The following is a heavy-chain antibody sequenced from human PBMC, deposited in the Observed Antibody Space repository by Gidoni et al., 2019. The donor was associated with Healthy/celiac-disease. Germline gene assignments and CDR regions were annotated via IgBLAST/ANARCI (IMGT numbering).Heavy chain of an antibody. Sequence: EVQLLESGGGLVQPGGSLRVSCAASGFTFSSYAMSWVRQAPGKGLEWVSAISGSGGSTYYADSVKGRFTISRDNSKNTLYLQMNSLRAEDTAVYYCANRGVTAIGAYYFDYWGQGTLVTVSS. CDR3: ANRGVTAIGAYYFDY. V-gene: IGHV3-23*01. D-gene: IGHD2-21*02. CDR1: GFTFSSYA. J-gene: IGHJ4*02. CDR2: ISGSGGST.